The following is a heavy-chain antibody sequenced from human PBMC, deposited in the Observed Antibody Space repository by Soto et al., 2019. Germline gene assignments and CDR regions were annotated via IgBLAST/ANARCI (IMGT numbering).Heavy chain of an antibody. J-gene: IGHJ6*03. V-gene: IGHV3-11*01. Sequence: QVQLVESGGGLVKPRGSLRLSCAASGFTFSDYYMSWIRQAPGKGLEWVSYISSSGSTIYYADSVKGRFTISRDNAKNSLYVQMNSLRAEDTAVYYCAREGGCSSTSCPSGQYYMDVWGKGTTVTVSS. CDR2: ISSSGSTI. D-gene: IGHD2-2*01. CDR1: GFTFSDYY. CDR3: AREGGCSSTSCPSGQYYMDV.